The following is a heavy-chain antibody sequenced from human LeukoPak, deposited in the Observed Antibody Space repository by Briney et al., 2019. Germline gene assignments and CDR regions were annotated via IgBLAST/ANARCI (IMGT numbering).Heavy chain of an antibody. CDR2: IKSKTDGGTT. Sequence: GGSLRLSCAGTGFTFRSAWMSWVRQAPGKGLEWVGRIKSKTDGGTTDYAAPVKGRFAISRDDSKNTLYLQMDGLRTEDTAVYYCATARTVKDIVIVPVASDYWGQGTLVTVSS. CDR3: ATARTVKDIVIVPVASDY. J-gene: IGHJ4*02. CDR1: GFTFRSAW. D-gene: IGHD2-2*01. V-gene: IGHV3-15*01.